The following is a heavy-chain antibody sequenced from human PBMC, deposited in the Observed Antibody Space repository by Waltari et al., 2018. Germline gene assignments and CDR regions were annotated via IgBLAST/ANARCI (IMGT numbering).Heavy chain of an antibody. J-gene: IGHJ5*02. V-gene: IGHV3-9*01. CDR3: VKDGVGYCSCDTCYPQGNYFDA. CDR2: IGWNSGTK. Sequence: GESAGGWVQPGWSLRPSCVASGFTFHDFAMPWVRLGPRRVLEWVAAIGWNSGTKAYADSVQCRFTISSDSARNILYLQMSSLRDDDSALYYGVKDGVGYCSCDTCYPQGNYFDAWGQGPLAPVSS. CDR1: GFTFHDFA. D-gene: IGHD2-15*01.